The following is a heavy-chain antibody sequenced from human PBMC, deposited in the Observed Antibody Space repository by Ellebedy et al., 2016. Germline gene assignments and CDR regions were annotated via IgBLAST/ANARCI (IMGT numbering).Heavy chain of an antibody. Sequence: GESLKISXAASRFTFSNYWMHWVRQAPGKGLVWVSRINTDGSSTSYAASVKGRFTISRDNAKNTLYLQMNSLRAEDTAVYYCASGEPTADNWNQGEPDYWGQGTLVTVSS. CDR1: RFTFSNYW. CDR3: ASGEPTADNWNQGEPDY. CDR2: INTDGSST. J-gene: IGHJ4*02. V-gene: IGHV3-74*01. D-gene: IGHD1-20*01.